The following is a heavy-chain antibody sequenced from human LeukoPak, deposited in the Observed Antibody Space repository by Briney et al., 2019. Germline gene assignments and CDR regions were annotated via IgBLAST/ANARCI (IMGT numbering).Heavy chain of an antibody. Sequence: GGSLRLSCAPSGFTFNNYGLIWVRQAPGKGLEWVSAISNDGGGTQYADFVEGRFTISRDNSKNPLFLQMSSLRAEDTALYYCAKGSSGYFADLWGQGTLVTVSS. J-gene: IGHJ5*02. CDR1: GFTFNNYG. CDR3: AKGSSGYFADL. V-gene: IGHV3-23*01. D-gene: IGHD3-22*01. CDR2: ISNDGGGT.